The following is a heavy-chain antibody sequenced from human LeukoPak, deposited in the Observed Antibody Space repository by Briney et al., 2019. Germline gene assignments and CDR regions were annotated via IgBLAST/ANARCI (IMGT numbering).Heavy chain of an antibody. CDR3: ARHLYRGVIEY. Sequence: PSETLSLTCIDSGYSISDGTYYWGWIRQPPGKGLEWIGSIFHTGSTLYNPPLRSRVTMSVDTSKNQFALQLSYVTAADTAVFYCARHLYRGVIEYWGQGTLVTVSS. V-gene: IGHV4-39*01. J-gene: IGHJ4*02. CDR1: GYSISDGTYY. D-gene: IGHD3-10*01. CDR2: IFHTGST.